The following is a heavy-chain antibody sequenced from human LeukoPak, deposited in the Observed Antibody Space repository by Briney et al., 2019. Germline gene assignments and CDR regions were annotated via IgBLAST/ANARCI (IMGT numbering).Heavy chain of an antibody. J-gene: IGHJ3*02. Sequence: SETLSLTCTVSGGSITSSLYFWGWIRQPPGQGLEWIGNIYHGGSTYYSPSLKSRVTISVDASKNQFSLKLSSETAADTAVYYCARQGGGSFYYDTSGFLDGFDIWGQGTMVTVSS. V-gene: IGHV4-39*01. CDR3: ARQGGGSFYYDTSGFLDGFDI. D-gene: IGHD3-22*01. CDR1: GGSITSSLYF. CDR2: IYHGGST.